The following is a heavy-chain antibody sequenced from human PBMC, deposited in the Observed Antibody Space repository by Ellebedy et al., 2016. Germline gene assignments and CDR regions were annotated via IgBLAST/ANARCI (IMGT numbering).Heavy chain of an antibody. CDR1: GGSFSGYY. CDR2: INHSGST. CDR3: ARGVSVGWHIVVVTATRTPNWFDP. J-gene: IGHJ5*02. Sequence: SETLSLXXAVYGGSFSGYYWSWIRQPPGKGLEWIGEINHSGSTNYNPSLKSRVTISVDTSKNQFSLKLSSVTAADTAVYYCARGVSVGWHIVVVTATRTPNWFDPWGQGTLVTASS. D-gene: IGHD2-21*02. V-gene: IGHV4-34*01.